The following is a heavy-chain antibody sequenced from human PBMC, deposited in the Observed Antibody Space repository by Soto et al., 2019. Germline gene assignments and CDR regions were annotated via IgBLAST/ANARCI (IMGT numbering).Heavy chain of an antibody. CDR1: GGSFSGYY. V-gene: IGHV4-34*01. CDR2: INHSGST. CDR3: ARGRGYSSSWYLDY. J-gene: IGHJ4*02. Sequence: PSETLSLTCAVYGGSFSGYYWSWIRQPPGKGLEWIGEINHSGSTNYNPSLKSRVTISVDTSKNQFSPKLSSVTAADTAVYYCARGRGYSSSWYLDYWGQGTLVTVSS. D-gene: IGHD6-13*01.